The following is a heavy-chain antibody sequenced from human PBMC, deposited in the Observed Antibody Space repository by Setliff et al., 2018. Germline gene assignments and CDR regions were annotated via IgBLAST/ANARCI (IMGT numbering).Heavy chain of an antibody. V-gene: IGHV3-23*01. CDR1: GFTFSSSS. CDR3: AKFSSVPGSRFFDY. CDR2: INSGGSST. Sequence: GESLKISCAASGFTFSSSSMTWVRQAPGKGLEWVSAINSGGSSTYYADSVKGRFTTSRDNSKNTLYLQMNSLRAEDTAIYSCAKFSSVPGSRFFDYWGQGALVTVSS. J-gene: IGHJ4*02. D-gene: IGHD2-2*01.